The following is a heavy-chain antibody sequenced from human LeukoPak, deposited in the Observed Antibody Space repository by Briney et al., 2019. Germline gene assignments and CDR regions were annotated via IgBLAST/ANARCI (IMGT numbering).Heavy chain of an antibody. CDR3: AREERRYCCGGSCYKQNYYYYYGMDA. D-gene: IGHD2-15*01. V-gene: IGHV3-33*01. J-gene: IGHJ6*02. CDR1: GFPFSSYG. Sequence: GSLRLSCAASGFPFSSYGMHWVRQAPGKGLEWVAVIWYDGSNKYYADSVKGRFTISRDNSKNTLYLQMNSLRAEDTAVYYCAREERRYCCGGSCYKQNYYYYYGMDAWGQGTTVTVSS. CDR2: IWYDGSNK.